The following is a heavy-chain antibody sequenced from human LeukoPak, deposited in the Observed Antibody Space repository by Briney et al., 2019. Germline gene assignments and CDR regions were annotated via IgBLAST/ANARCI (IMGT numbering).Heavy chain of an antibody. CDR2: ISWDGGST. J-gene: IGHJ4*02. D-gene: IGHD6-19*01. CDR1: GFTFDDYY. V-gene: IGHV3-43D*04. Sequence: PGGSLRLSCAASGFTFDDYYMHWVRQAPGKGLEWVSLISWDGGSTYYADSVKGRFTISRDNSKNSLYLQMNSLRVEDTALYYSAKDMGQWLGIDYWGQGTLVTVSS. CDR3: AKDMGQWLGIDY.